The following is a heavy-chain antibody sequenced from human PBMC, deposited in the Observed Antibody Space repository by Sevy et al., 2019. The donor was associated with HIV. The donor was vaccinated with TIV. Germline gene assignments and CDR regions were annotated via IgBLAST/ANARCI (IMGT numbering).Heavy chain of an antibody. CDR3: ARDLEFYDYGDYGPAFMPDY. V-gene: IGHV3-33*01. D-gene: IGHD4-17*01. CDR1: GFTFSTYG. CDR2: MWFDGSNT. J-gene: IGHJ4*02. Sequence: GGSLRLSCAVPGFTFSTYGMHWVRQAPGKGLEWVAVMWFDGSNTYYADSVKGRFTISRDIAKNTLHLQMNSLRAEDTAVYYCARDLEFYDYGDYGPAFMPDYWGQGTLVTVSS.